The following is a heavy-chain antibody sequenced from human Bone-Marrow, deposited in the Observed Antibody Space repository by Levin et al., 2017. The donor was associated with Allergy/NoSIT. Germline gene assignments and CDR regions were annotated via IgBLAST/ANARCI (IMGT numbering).Heavy chain of an antibody. J-gene: IGHJ5*02. CDR2: IYPDDSTT. CDR3: ARVRLSAGQT. D-gene: IGHD3-16*01. Sequence: GESLKISCKASGYSFTTYWIGWVRQMPGKGLEWMGIIYPDDSTTKYSPSFQGQVTISADKSISTTYLHWSSLKASDTAMYYCARVRLSAGQTWGQGTLVIVSS. CDR1: GYSFTTYW. V-gene: IGHV5-51*01.